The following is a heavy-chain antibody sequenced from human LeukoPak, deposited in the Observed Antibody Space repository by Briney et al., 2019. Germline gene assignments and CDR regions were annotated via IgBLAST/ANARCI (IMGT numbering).Heavy chain of an antibody. D-gene: IGHD3-10*01. V-gene: IGHV4-59*01. CDR1: GGSFSSYY. J-gene: IGHJ4*02. Sequence: SETLSLTCTVSGGSFSSYYWSWIRQPPGKGLEWIGYIYYSGSTNYNPSLKSRVTISVDTSKTQCSLKLSSVTAADTAGYYCARDWFGAYFDYWGQGTLVTVSS. CDR2: IYYSGST. CDR3: ARDWFGAYFDY.